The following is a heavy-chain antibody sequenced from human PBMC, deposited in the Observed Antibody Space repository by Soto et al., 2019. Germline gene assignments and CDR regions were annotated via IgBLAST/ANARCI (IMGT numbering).Heavy chain of an antibody. CDR2: ISGSAGST. CDR3: AKGGYYESSGSDY. V-gene: IGHV3-23*01. Sequence: GGSLRLPSAASGFTFGGYARRWVLQATGKGLEWVSAISGSAGSTCYADSVKGRFTISRDNSKNTLYLQMNSLRAEDTAVYYCAKGGYYESSGSDYWGQGPLVTVSS. D-gene: IGHD3-22*01. CDR1: GFTFGGYA. J-gene: IGHJ4*02.